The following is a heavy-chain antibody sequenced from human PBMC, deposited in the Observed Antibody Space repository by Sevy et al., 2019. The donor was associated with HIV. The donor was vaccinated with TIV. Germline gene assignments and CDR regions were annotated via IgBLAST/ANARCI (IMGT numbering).Heavy chain of an antibody. D-gene: IGHD3-10*01. J-gene: IGHJ2*01. CDR3: ARAGSLRYFDL. V-gene: IGHV3-11*01. CDR2: ISSRDNTI. CDR1: GFTFRDYY. Sequence: GGSLRLSCGASGFTFRDYYMSWIRQAPGRGLEWVSYISSRDNTIYYADSVKGRFTISRVNAKNSLYLQMNSLRAEDTALYYCARAGSLRYFDLWGRGTLVTVSS.